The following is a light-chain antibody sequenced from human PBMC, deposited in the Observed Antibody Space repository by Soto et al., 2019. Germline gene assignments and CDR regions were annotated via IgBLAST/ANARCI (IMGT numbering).Light chain of an antibody. Sequence: EIVITQSPATLSVSPGEGATLSCRASQNVYSNLAWYQQKPGQAPRLLIYGASTRATSIPARFSGSGSGTEFTLTISSLQSEDFAVYYCQQHGNWPLTFGGGTKV. V-gene: IGKV3-15*01. CDR3: QQHGNWPLT. CDR1: QNVYSN. CDR2: GAS. J-gene: IGKJ4*01.